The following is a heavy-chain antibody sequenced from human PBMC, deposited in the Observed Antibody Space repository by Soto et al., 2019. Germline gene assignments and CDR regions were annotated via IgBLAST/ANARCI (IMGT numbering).Heavy chain of an antibody. CDR1: GFTFSSYE. Sequence: EVQLVESGGGLVQPGGSLRLSCAASGFTFSSYEMNWVRQAPGKGLEWVSYISSSGSTIYYADSVKGRFTISRDNAKNSLYLQMNSLRAEDTAVYYCAREAVAGGYFDLWGRGTLVTVSS. J-gene: IGHJ2*01. CDR3: AREAVAGGYFDL. D-gene: IGHD2-15*01. CDR2: ISSSGSTI. V-gene: IGHV3-48*03.